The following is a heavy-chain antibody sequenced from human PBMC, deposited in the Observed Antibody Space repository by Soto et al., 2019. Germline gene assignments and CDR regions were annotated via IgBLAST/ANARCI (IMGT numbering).Heavy chain of an antibody. CDR3: ASTYYDFWSGYPTYYFDY. V-gene: IGHV3-7*05. CDR1: GFTFSSYW. CDR2: IKQDGSEK. Sequence: GGSLRLSCAASGFTFSSYWMSWVRQAPGKGLEWVANIKQDGSEKYYVDSVKGRFTISRDNAKNSLYLQMNSLRAEDTAVYYCASTYYDFWSGYPTYYFDYWGQGTLVTVSS. J-gene: IGHJ4*02. D-gene: IGHD3-3*01.